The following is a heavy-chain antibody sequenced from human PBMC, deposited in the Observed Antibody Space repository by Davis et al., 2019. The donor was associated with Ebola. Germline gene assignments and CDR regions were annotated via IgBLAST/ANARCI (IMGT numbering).Heavy chain of an antibody. Sequence: GESLKISCAASGFTFSSYAMHWVRQAPGKGLEWVAVISYDGSNKYYADSVKGRFTISRDNSKNTLYLQMNSLRAEDTAVYYCATGTDDFWSGYFDYWGQGTLVTVSS. CDR2: ISYDGSNK. J-gene: IGHJ4*02. V-gene: IGHV3-30-3*01. CDR1: GFTFSSYA. CDR3: ATGTDDFWSGYFDY. D-gene: IGHD3-3*01.